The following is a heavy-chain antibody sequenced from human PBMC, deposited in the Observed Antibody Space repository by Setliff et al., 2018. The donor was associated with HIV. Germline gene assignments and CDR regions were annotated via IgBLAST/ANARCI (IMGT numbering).Heavy chain of an antibody. Sequence: RLSCAASGFIFSTYAMSWVRQAPGKGLEWVSAISGSGSYTYYAGSVKGRFTISRDNSKNTLYLQMNSLRAEDTAVYYCAKDSSKIVATINGGYFDSWGQGALVTVSS. J-gene: IGHJ4*02. CDR1: GFIFSTYA. D-gene: IGHD5-12*01. CDR2: ISGSGSYT. V-gene: IGHV3-23*01. CDR3: AKDSSKIVATINGGYFDS.